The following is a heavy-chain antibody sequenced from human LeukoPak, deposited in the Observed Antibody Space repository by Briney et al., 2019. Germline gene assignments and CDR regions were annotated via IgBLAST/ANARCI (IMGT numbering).Heavy chain of an antibody. CDR2: INPSGGST. J-gene: IGHJ3*02. Sequence: ASVKVSCKASGYTFTSYYMHWVRQAPGQGLEWMGIINPSGGSTSYAQKFQGRVTMTRDTSTSTVYMELSSLRSKDTAVYYCARDPPNCSSTSCYGSGAFDIWGQGTMVTVSS. CDR3: ARDPPNCSSTSCYGSGAFDI. D-gene: IGHD2-2*01. CDR1: GYTFTSYY. V-gene: IGHV1-46*01.